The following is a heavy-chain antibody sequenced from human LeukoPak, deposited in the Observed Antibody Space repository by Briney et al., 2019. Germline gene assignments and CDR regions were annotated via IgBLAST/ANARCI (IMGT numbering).Heavy chain of an antibody. J-gene: IGHJ4*02. D-gene: IGHD2-15*01. CDR3: ARAGDIVVVVAETGFDY. CDR1: GFTFSSYS. V-gene: IGHV3-21*01. CDR2: ISSSSSYI. Sequence: GGSLRLSCAASGFTFSSYSMNWVRQAPGKGLERVSSISSSSSYIYYADSVKGRFTISRDNAKNSLYLQMNSLRAEDTAVYYCARAGDIVVVVAETGFDYWGQGTLVTVSS.